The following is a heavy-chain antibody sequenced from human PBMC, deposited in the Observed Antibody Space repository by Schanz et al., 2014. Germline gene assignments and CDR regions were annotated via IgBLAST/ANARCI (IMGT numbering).Heavy chain of an antibody. V-gene: IGHV3-23*01. D-gene: IGHD6-19*01. J-gene: IGHJ4*02. CDR1: GFTFSNYA. CDR3: AKLSSSGRLAGYFDY. CDR2: CIVDSGNT. Sequence: EVQLLESGGGLARPGGSLRLSCAASGFTFSNYAMSWVRQAPGKGLEWVSGCIVDSGNTYYAGSVKGRFSISRDYSKNTLYLQMSSLRAEDTAIYYCAKLSSSGRLAGYFDYWGQGALVTVSS.